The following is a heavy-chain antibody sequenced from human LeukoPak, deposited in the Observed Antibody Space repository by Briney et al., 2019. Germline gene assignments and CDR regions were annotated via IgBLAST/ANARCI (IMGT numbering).Heavy chain of an antibody. CDR3: ARGNYGSGSYKNPFDY. D-gene: IGHD3-10*01. V-gene: IGHV4-59*01. Sequence: SETLSLTCTVSGGSISSYYWSWTRQPPGKGLEWIGYIYYSGSTNYNPSLKSRVTISVDTSKNQFSLKLSSVTAADTAVYYCARGNYGSGSYKNPFDYRGQGTLVTVSS. J-gene: IGHJ4*02. CDR1: GGSISSYY. CDR2: IYYSGST.